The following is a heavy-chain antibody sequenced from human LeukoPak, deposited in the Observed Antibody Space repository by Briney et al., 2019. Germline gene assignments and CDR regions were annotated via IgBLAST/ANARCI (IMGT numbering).Heavy chain of an antibody. D-gene: IGHD2-15*01. CDR1: GFTFSSYS. CDR3: ARSGCSGGSCYYASAFDI. CDR2: ISSSSSYI. J-gene: IGHJ3*02. Sequence: SGGSLRLSCAASGFTFSSYSMNWVRQAPGKGLEWVSSISSSSSYIYYADSVKGRFTISRDNAKNSLYLQMSSLRAEDTAVYYCARSGCSGGSCYYASAFDIWGQGTMVTVSS. V-gene: IGHV3-21*01.